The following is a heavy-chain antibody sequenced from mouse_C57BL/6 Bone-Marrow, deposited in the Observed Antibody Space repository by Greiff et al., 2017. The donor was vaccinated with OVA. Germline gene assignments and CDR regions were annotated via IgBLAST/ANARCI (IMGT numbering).Heavy chain of an antibody. Sequence: QVQLQQPGAELVKPGASVKLSCKASGYTFTSYWMHWVKQRPGQGLEWIGMIHPNSGSTNYNEKFKSKATLTVDKSSSTAYMQLSSLTSEDSAVYYCARGGYYGSSYAMDYWGQGTTLTVSS. CDR1: GYTFTSYW. J-gene: IGHJ2*01. V-gene: IGHV1-64*01. CDR2: IHPNSGST. D-gene: IGHD1-1*01. CDR3: ARGGYYGSSYAMDY.